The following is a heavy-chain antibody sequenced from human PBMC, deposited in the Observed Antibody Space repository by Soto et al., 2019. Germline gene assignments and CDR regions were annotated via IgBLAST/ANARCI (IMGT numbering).Heavy chain of an antibody. V-gene: IGHV2-5*02. CDR1: GFSLSTTGVG. Sequence: QITLKESGPTLVKPTLTLTLTCSFSGFSLSTTGVGVGWIRQSPGKALEWLAIIYWDNDKRYSPSLKSRVTITKDTSKNQVVLTVTNMDPVDTVTYYCARSLCFGELHWGQGALVTVSS. J-gene: IGHJ4*02. CDR3: ARSLCFGELH. CDR2: IYWDNDK. D-gene: IGHD3-10*01.